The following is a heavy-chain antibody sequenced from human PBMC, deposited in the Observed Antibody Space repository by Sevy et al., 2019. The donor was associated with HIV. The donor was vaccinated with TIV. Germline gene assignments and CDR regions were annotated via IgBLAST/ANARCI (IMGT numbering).Heavy chain of an antibody. CDR3: AKDLYSSGYI. CDR2: ISGSGGST. CDR1: GFTFSIYW. V-gene: IGHV3-23*01. D-gene: IGHD6-19*01. Sequence: GGSLRLSCAASGFTFSIYWMTWVRQAPGKGLEWVSAISGSGGSTYYADSVKGRFTISRDNSKNTLYLQMNSLRAEDTAVYYCAKDLYSSGYIWGQGTLVTVSS. J-gene: IGHJ4*02.